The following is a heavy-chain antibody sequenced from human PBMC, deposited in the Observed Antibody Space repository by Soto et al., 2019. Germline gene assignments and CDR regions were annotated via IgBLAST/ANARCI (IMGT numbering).Heavy chain of an antibody. CDR3: TTGIHTVTRYYYYYYGMDV. V-gene: IGHV3-15*01. Sequence: GGSLTLSCAASGFTFSNAWMSWVRQAPGKGREWVGRIKSKTDGGTTDYAAPVKGRFTISRDDSKNTLYLQMNSLKTEDTAVYYCTTGIHTVTRYYYYYYGMDVWGQGTTVTVSS. CDR2: IKSKTDGGTT. CDR1: GFTFSNAW. D-gene: IGHD4-17*01. J-gene: IGHJ6*02.